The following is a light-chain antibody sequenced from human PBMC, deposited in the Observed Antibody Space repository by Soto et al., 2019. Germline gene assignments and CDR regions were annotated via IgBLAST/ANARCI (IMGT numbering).Light chain of an antibody. J-gene: IGKJ1*01. V-gene: IGKV2-28*01. CDR3: MQALQTPPWT. Sequence: DIVMTQSPLSLPVTPGEPASISCRSSQSLLHSNGYNYLDWYLQKPGQSPQLLIYLGSNRASGVPDRFSGSGPGTDFTLKISRVEAEDVGVYYCMQALQTPPWTFGQGTKVEIK. CDR2: LGS. CDR1: QSLLHSNGYNY.